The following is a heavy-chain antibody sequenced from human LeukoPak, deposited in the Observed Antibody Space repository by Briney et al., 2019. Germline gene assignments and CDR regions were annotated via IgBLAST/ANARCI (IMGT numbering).Heavy chain of an antibody. CDR1: GFTFSDYY. J-gene: IGHJ4*02. D-gene: IGHD1-26*01. V-gene: IGHV3-11*04. CDR2: ISSSGSTI. CDR3: ASGEWDLLGEWFFDC. Sequence: GGSLRLSCAGSGFTFSDYYMSWIRQAPGKGLEWVSYISSSGSTIYYADSVKGRFTISRDNAKNSLYLQMNSLRPEDTAVYYCASGEWDLLGEWFFDCWGQGTLVTVSS.